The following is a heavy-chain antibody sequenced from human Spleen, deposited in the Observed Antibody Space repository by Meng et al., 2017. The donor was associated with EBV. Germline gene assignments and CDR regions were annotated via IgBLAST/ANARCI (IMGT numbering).Heavy chain of an antibody. CDR1: CVASSSRNW. Sequence: QLQQPAPGLGLLTPSGTLSLTCTVRCVASSSRNWWNWIRPPPGKGLEWIGCIFHSGSTYYNPSLTSRVTVAVDTSKNQFSLKASSVTATDTAVYYCTRRGLVNWYFDLWGRGTLVTVSS. V-gene: IGHV4-39*01. D-gene: IGHD2-21*01. CDR3: TRRGLVNWYFDL. J-gene: IGHJ2*01. CDR2: IFHSGST.